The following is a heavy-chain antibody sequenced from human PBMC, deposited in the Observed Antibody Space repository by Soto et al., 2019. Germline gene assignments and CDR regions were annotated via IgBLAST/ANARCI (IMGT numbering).Heavy chain of an antibody. J-gene: IGHJ3*02. Sequence: SGPTLVNPTQTLTLTCTFSGFSLSTSGVGVGWIRQPPGKALECLALIYWDDDKRYSPSLMNRLTITKDTSNNQVVLTMTNMDPVGTATFYCVRPQSYFGVQGGAFDIWGKGTVVTVPS. CDR2: IYWDDDK. D-gene: IGHD3-10*01. CDR1: GFSLSTSGVG. V-gene: IGHV2-5*02. CDR3: VRPQSYFGVQGGAFDI.